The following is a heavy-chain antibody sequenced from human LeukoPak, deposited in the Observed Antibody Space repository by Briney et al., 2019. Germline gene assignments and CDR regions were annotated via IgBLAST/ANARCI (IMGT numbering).Heavy chain of an antibody. D-gene: IGHD3-9*01. J-gene: IGHJ3*02. V-gene: IGHV3-11*06. CDR3: ARGKVLRYFDWLPDAFDI. CDR1: GFTFNDYY. CDR2: ISSSSSYT. Sequence: GGSLRLSCAASGFTFNDYYMSWIRQAPGKGLEWVSYISSSSSYTNYADSVKGRFTISRDNAKNSLYLQMNSLRAEDTAVYYCARGKVLRYFDWLPDAFDIWGQGTMVTVSS.